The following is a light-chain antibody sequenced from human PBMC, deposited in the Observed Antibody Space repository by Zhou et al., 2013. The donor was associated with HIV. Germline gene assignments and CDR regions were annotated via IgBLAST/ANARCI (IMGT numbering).Light chain of an antibody. V-gene: IGKV3-15*01. Sequence: EIVLTQSPATLSLSPGERATLSCRASQSVSSSYLAWYQQKPGQPPRLLIYDASTRATGVPVRFSGSGSGTDFTLTITSLQSEDVAVYYCQQYNRWPPLTFGGGTQVEIK. CDR1: QSVSSSY. CDR2: DAS. J-gene: IGKJ4*01. CDR3: QQYNRWPPLT.